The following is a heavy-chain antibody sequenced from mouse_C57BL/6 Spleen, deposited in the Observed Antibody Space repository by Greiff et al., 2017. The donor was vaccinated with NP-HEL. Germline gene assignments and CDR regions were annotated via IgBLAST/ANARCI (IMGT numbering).Heavy chain of an antibody. CDR2: INPGSGGT. Sequence: QVQLQQSGAELVRPGTSVKVSCKASGYAFTNYLIEWVKQRPGQGLEWIGVINPGSGGTNYNEKFKGKATLTADKSSSTAYMQLSSLTSEDSAVYFCARSRTGTCDFDYWGQGTTLTVSS. J-gene: IGHJ2*01. D-gene: IGHD4-1*01. CDR1: GYAFTNYL. CDR3: ARSRTGTCDFDY. V-gene: IGHV1-54*01.